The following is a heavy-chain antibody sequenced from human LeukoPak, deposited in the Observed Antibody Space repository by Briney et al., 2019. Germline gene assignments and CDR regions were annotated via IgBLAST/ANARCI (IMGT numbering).Heavy chain of an antibody. J-gene: IGHJ5*02. Sequence: SVKVSFKASGCTFSSYAISWVRQAPGQGREWMGGIIPIFGKANYAHNFQGRVTITTDESTNTARMELSSLRSEDTAVYYCARVSYCSSTSCEVPWGQGTLVTVSS. CDR2: IIPIFGKA. D-gene: IGHD2-2*01. CDR1: GCTFSSYA. V-gene: IGHV1-69*05. CDR3: ARVSYCSSTSCEVP.